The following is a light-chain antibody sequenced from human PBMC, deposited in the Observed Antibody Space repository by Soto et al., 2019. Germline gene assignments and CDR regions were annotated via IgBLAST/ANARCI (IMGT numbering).Light chain of an antibody. CDR3: LSFDSSLSVV. Sequence: QSVLTQPPSVSGAPGQRVTISCTGSSSNIGAGYDVHWYQQLPGRAPKLLIYGNTNRPSGVPDRFSGSTSGTSASLAIAGLQDEDEDDYYCLSFDSSLSVVFGGGTKLTVL. CDR1: SSNIGAGYD. J-gene: IGLJ2*01. CDR2: GNT. V-gene: IGLV1-40*01.